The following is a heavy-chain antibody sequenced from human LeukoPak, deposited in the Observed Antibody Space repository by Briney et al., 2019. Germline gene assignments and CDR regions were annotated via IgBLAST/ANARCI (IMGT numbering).Heavy chain of an antibody. CDR2: IHNDGST. Sequence: GGSLRLSCAASGFTVSSNYMTWVRQAPGEGLEWVSVIHNDGSTYYTDSVEGRFTISRGNSKNTLYLLMNSLRVEDSAVYYCAALARDYWGQGTLVTVSS. CDR1: GFTVSSNY. D-gene: IGHD3-3*02. V-gene: IGHV3-53*01. CDR3: AALARDY. J-gene: IGHJ4*02.